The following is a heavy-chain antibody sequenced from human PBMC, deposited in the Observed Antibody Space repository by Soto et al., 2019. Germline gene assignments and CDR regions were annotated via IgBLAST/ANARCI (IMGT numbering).Heavy chain of an antibody. CDR1: GFTFSSYA. D-gene: IGHD2-8*02. CDR2: LSSDGGDK. V-gene: IGHV3-30*14. CDR3: ARVGYASLSWSNWFDP. Sequence: QVEVVESEGGVVQPGRSLRLSCAASGFTFSSYAMHWVRQAPGKGLEWVAGLSSDGGDKYYADSVKGRFTISRDNSMNTLSLRMDNLRSEETAVYFCARVGYASLSWSNWFDPWGPGTLVTVSS. J-gene: IGHJ5*02.